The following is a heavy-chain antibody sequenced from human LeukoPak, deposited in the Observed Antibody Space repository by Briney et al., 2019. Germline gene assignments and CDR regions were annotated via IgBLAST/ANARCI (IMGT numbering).Heavy chain of an antibody. CDR2: IIPILGRA. V-gene: IGHV1-69*08. D-gene: IGHD6-19*01. CDR3: ARAAVAGREVFAY. J-gene: IGHJ4*02. Sequence: ASVKVSCKASGGTFTSYTINWVRQAPGQGLEWMGRIIPILGRANYAQKFQARVTITADKSTSTAYMELSSLRSEDTGVYYCARAAVAGREVFAYWGQGTLVTVSS. CDR1: GGTFTSYT.